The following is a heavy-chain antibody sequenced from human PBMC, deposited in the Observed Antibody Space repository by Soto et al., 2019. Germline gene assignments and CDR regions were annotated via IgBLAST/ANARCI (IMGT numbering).Heavy chain of an antibody. CDR3: ARWLEVLTTSDS. CDR1: GFTFSSYA. V-gene: IGHV3-21*05. CDR2: ISTSGRDT. Sequence: GGSLRLSCAASGFTFSSYAMTWIRQAPGKGLEWISYISTSGRDTEYADSVKGRFLISRDNAKRSLYLQMNSLRVGDTAVYYCARWLEVLTTSDSWGQGTLVTVSS. J-gene: IGHJ4*02. D-gene: IGHD3-22*01.